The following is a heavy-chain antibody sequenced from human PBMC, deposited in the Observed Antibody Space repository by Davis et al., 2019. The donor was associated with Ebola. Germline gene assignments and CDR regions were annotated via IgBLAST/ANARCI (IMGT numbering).Heavy chain of an antibody. D-gene: IGHD4-17*01. V-gene: IGHV1-46*01. Sequence: ASVKVSCKAFGYTFSNYFLHWVRQAPGQGLEWMGIINPSGGSTSYAQKFQGRVTMTRDTSTSTVYMELSSLRSEDTAVYYCASSLMTTVPEGDYWGQGTLVTVSS. CDR3: ASSLMTTVPEGDY. J-gene: IGHJ4*02. CDR2: INPSGGST. CDR1: GYTFSNYF.